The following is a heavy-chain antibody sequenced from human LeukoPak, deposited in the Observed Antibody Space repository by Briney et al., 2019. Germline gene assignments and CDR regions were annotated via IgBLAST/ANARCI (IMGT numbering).Heavy chain of an antibody. CDR1: GGSISSSYW. CDR2: VYHSGST. V-gene: IGHV4-4*02. CDR3: AGAYCGGDCYSGRAFDI. J-gene: IGHJ3*02. D-gene: IGHD2-21*02. Sequence: SETLSLTCTVSGGSISSSYWWSWVRQPPGKGLEWIGEVYHSGSTNYYPSLKSRVTISIEKSKNQFSLKLSSVTAADTAVYYCAGAYCGGDCYSGRAFDIWGQGTMVTVSS.